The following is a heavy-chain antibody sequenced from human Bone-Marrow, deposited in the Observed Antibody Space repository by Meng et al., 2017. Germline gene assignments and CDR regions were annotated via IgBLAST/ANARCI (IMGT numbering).Heavy chain of an antibody. J-gene: IGHJ4*02. CDR1: GASVSSGYW. CDR3: AASPGWWRIDS. D-gene: IGHD6-19*01. CDR2: FHHSGTT. Sequence: VQLPEAGPGLGKPSGTLSLTCGVSGASVSSGYWWTWVRQPPGKGLEWIGEFHHSGTTNYNPSLRSRVTISVDTSKNQFSLRLTSVTAADTAVYYCAASPGWWRIDSWGQGTLVTVSS. V-gene: IGHV4-4*02.